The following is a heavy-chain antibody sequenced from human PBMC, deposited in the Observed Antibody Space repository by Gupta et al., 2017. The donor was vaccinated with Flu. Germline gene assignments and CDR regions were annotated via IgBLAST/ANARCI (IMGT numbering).Heavy chain of an antibody. CDR2: ISYSGST. J-gene: IGHJ6*02. CDR1: GDSISSYY. Sequence: QVQLQESGPGLVKPSETLSLTCTVSGDSISSYYWSWIRQPPGKGLEWIGYISYSGSTNYNPSLKSRVTMSVDTSKNQFSLRLSSVTAADTAVYYCARDHISTFRFRDYYYGMDVWGQGTTVTVSS. CDR3: ARDHISTFRFRDYYYGMDV. V-gene: IGHV4-59*01.